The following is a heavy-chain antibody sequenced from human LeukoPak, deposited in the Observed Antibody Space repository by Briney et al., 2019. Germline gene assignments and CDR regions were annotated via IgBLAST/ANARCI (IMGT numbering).Heavy chain of an antibody. CDR3: AISGYCSGGSCSPNWFDP. J-gene: IGHJ5*02. Sequence: KSSETLSLTCTVSGGSISSYYWSWIRQPPGKGLEWIGYIYYSGSTNYNPSLKSRVTISVDTSKNQFSLKLSSVTAADTAVYYCAISGYCSGGSCSPNWFDPWGQGTLVTVSS. CDR1: GGSISSYY. V-gene: IGHV4-59*08. D-gene: IGHD2-15*01. CDR2: IYYSGST.